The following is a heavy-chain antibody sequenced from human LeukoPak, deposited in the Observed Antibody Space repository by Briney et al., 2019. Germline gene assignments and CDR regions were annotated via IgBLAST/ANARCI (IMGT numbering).Heavy chain of an antibody. CDR3: ARRLWFGDSPTDYYYYYMDV. CDR1: GGSFSGYY. D-gene: IGHD3-10*01. Sequence: PSETLPLTCAVYGGSFSGYYWSWIRQPPGKGLEWIGEINHSGSTNYNPSLKSRVTISVDTSKNQFSLKLSSVTAADTAVYYCARRLWFGDSPTDYYYYYMDVWGKGTTVTISS. CDR2: INHSGST. J-gene: IGHJ6*03. V-gene: IGHV4-34*01.